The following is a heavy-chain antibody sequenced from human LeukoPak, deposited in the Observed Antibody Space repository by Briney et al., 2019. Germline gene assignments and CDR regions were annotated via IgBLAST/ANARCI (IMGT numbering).Heavy chain of an antibody. J-gene: IGHJ3*02. CDR1: GGTFSSYA. D-gene: IGHD2-2*01. V-gene: IGHV1-69*13. Sequence: ASVKVSCKASGGTFSSYAISWVRQAPGQGLEWMGGIIPIFGTANYAQKFQGRVTITADESTSTAYMELSSLRSEDTAVYYCARVCTSCYYAFDIWGQGTMVTISS. CDR2: IIPIFGTA. CDR3: ARVCTSCYYAFDI.